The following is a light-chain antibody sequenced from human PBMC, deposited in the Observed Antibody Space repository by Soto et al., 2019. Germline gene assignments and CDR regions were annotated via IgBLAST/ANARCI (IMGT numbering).Light chain of an antibody. J-gene: IGKJ1*01. CDR3: QLYGVPPRT. CDR1: QSVSSSY. CDR2: GAS. V-gene: IGKV3-20*01. Sequence: EIVLKQSAGTLSLYPRERATLSCRASQSVSSSYLAWYQQRPGQAPRLLIYGASSRATGIPDRFSGSGSGTDFSLTISRLEPEDFTVYYCQLYGVPPRTFGQGTNEDIK.